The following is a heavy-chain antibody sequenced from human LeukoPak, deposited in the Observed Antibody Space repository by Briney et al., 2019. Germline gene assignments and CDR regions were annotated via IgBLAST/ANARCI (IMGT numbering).Heavy chain of an antibody. Sequence: GGSLRLSCAASGFAFSNYAMSWVRQAPGKGLEWVSSLSGGGDSRYYADSVMGRFTIYRDNAKNSLYLQMNSLRAEDTAVYYCARGDYGDAQSVDGGQGTLVTVSS. V-gene: IGHV3-23*01. D-gene: IGHD4-17*01. J-gene: IGHJ4*02. CDR1: GFAFSNYA. CDR3: ARGDYGDAQSVD. CDR2: LSGGGDSR.